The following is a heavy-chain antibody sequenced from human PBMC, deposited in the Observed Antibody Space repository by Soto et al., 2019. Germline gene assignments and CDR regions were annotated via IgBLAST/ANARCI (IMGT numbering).Heavy chain of an antibody. V-gene: IGHV3-11*06. CDR1: GFTFSDYY. D-gene: IGHD4-17*01. CDR2: ISSSSTYT. Sequence: GGSLRLSCAASGFTFSDYYINWIRQAPGKGLEWVSYISSSSTYTNYADSVKGRFTISRDNAKNSLFLQMNSLRAEDTAVYYCARVRGLLRSHDAFDIWGQGTMVTGS. CDR3: ARVRGLLRSHDAFDI. J-gene: IGHJ3*02.